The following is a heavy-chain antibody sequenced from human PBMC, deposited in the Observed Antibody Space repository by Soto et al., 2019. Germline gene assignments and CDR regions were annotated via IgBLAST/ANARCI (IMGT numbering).Heavy chain of an antibody. CDR1: GFTFSSFG. D-gene: IGHD2-8*01. CDR3: SKDFRGCTSGVCLHHWFDP. J-gene: IGHJ5*02. V-gene: IGHV3-30*18. Sequence: QVQLVESGGGVVQPGRSLRRSCAASGFTFSSFGVHWVRQAPGKGLEWVAVISYDGNNKYYADSVKGRFTISRDNSRKMVYLQMDSLRAEDTAVYYCSKDFRGCTSGVCLHHWFDPCGQGTLVTVSS. CDR2: ISYDGNNK.